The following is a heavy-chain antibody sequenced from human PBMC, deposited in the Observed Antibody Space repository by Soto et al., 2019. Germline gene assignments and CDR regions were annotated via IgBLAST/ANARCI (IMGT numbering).Heavy chain of an antibody. V-gene: IGHV3-30-3*01. D-gene: IGHD3-9*01. Sequence: PGGSLRLSCAASDFSFSSYAMHWIRQAPGKGLEWLAVISFDGNIIQYADPVKGRFIISRDNSKNTLYLQMNSLRGDDTAVYYCARTFDTITYYFDYWGQDTLVTVSS. CDR2: ISFDGNII. CDR3: ARTFDTITYYFDY. J-gene: IGHJ4*02. CDR1: DFSFSSYA.